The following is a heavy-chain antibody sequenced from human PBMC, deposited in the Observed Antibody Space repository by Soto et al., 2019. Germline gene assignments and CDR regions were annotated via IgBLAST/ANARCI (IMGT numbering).Heavy chain of an antibody. CDR1: GGSISSGGYY. CDR3: ARDSSRGFDY. J-gene: IGHJ4*02. D-gene: IGHD6-13*01. V-gene: IGHV4-31*03. Sequence: SETLSLTCTVSGGSISSGGYYWSWIRQHPGKGLEWIGYIDYSGSTYYNPSLKSRVTISVDTSKNQFSLKLSSVTAADTAVYYCARDSSRGFDYWGQGTLVTVSS. CDR2: IDYSGST.